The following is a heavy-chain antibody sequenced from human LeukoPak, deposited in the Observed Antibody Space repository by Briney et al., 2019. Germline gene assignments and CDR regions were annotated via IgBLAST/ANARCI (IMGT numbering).Heavy chain of an antibody. D-gene: IGHD3-22*01. CDR3: ARRGDSSDYWYFDL. Sequence: GGSLRLSCGASGFTFDDYGMSWVRQGPGKGLEWVSGINWNGGRTGYADSVKGRFTMSRDNAKNFLYLQMNSLRAEDTAFCYCARRGDSSDYWYFDLWGRGTLVTVSS. CDR2: INWNGGRT. CDR1: GFTFDDYG. J-gene: IGHJ2*01. V-gene: IGHV3-20*04.